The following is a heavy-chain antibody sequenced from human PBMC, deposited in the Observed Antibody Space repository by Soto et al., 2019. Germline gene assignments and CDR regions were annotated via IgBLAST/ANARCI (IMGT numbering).Heavy chain of an antibody. J-gene: IGHJ4*02. CDR1: GDGVSTNSAA. Sequence: SPALSLTCAMSGDGVSTNSAAWNWIRQSPTRGLGCLGRTYYRSQWVNHYAGSVRRRLSVKPHRSHNQFSWELDAVRPRQNAAYYCARERGYYHDSNGPFDYWGPGTLVTVSS. CDR2: TYYRSQWVN. CDR3: ARERGYYHDSNGPFDY. D-gene: IGHD3-22*01. V-gene: IGHV6-1*01.